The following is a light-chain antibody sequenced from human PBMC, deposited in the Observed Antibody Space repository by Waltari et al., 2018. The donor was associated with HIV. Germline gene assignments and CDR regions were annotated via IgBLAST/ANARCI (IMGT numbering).Light chain of an antibody. CDR3: QQSHDTPLT. CDR1: HYIRNE. V-gene: IGKV1-39*01. J-gene: IGKJ1*01. CDR2: AAS. Sequence: DIQMTQSPSSLSADAGDTVIISCSASHYIRNELNWYQQKPVESPRPLIYAASGLQSGVPSSFTGSGSGTHFNVTISGLQSEDSATYYCQQSHDTPLTFGKGTKVEIK.